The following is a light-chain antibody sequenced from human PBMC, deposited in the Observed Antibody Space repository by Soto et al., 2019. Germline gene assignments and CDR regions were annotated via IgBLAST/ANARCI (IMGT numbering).Light chain of an antibody. Sequence: EVVMTQSPATLSVSPGERATRSCSARQNVGRNVAWFQQKPGQAPRLLVYGASTRATGIPARFSGSGSGTEFTLTISSLQSEDFAVYYCQQYNSWTPYTVRQGTKLEIK. V-gene: IGKV3-15*01. J-gene: IGKJ2*01. CDR2: GAS. CDR1: QNVGRN. CDR3: QQYNSWTPYT.